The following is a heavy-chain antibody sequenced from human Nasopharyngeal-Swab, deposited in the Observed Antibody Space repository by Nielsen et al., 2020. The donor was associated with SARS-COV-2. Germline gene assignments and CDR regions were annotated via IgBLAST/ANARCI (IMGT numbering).Heavy chain of an antibody. CDR3: ARVDWQQLVIDY. CDR2: INPNSGDT. D-gene: IGHD6-13*01. J-gene: IGHJ4*02. V-gene: IGHV1-2*06. Sequence: ASVKVSCKASGYTFTDYSTHWVRQAPGQGLEWMGRINPNSGDTNYAQKLQGRVTMTTDTSTSTAYMELRSLRSDDTAVYYCARVDWQQLVIDYWGQGTLLTVSS. CDR1: GYTFTDYS.